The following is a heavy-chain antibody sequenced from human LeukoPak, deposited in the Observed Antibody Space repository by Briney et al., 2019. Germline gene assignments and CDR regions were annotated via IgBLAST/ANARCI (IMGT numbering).Heavy chain of an antibody. CDR2: INHDGTGT. J-gene: IGHJ4*02. Sequence: GGSLSLSCAASGFTFGNFWMNWVHQVTGKGLVWVSGINHDGTGTYYTDSVKGRFTISRDNAKNTVYLQMNGLRAEDTTVYYCATVSEYWGQGTLVTVSS. CDR1: GFTFGNFW. CDR3: ATVSEY. V-gene: IGHV3-74*01.